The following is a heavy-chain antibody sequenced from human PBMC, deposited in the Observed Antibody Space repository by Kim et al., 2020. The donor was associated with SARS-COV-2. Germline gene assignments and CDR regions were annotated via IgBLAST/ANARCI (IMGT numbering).Heavy chain of an antibody. D-gene: IGHD3-3*01. CDR3: ARVPGRDFWSGYYGAGGYFDY. J-gene: IGHJ4*02. V-gene: IGHV3-48*02. CDR2: ISSSSTI. CDR1: GFTFSSYS. Sequence: GGSLRLSCAASGFTFSSYSMNWVRQAPGKGLEWVSYISSSSTIYYADSVKGRFTISRDNAKNSLYLQMNSLRDEDTAVYYCARVPGRDFWSGYYGAGGYFDYWGQGTLVTVSS.